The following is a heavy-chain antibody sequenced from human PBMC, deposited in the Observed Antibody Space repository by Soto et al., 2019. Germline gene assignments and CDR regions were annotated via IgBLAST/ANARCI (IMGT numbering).Heavy chain of an antibody. CDR1: GFTFSSYA. CDR3: ARGMGNNHYYHRILNSGGDY. CDR2: ISYDGSNK. Sequence: GGSLRLSCAASGFTFSSYAMHWVRQAPGKGLEWVAVISYDGSNKYYADSVKGRFTISRDNSKNTLYLQMNSLRAEDTAVYYCARGMGNNHYYHRILNSGGDYWGQGTLVTVSS. V-gene: IGHV3-30-3*01. D-gene: IGHD3-22*01. J-gene: IGHJ4*02.